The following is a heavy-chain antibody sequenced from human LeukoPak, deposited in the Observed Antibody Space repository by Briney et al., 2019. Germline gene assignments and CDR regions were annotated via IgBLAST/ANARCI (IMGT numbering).Heavy chain of an antibody. CDR3: ARDSDYGDYVGDY. CDR2: ISSSSSYI. J-gene: IGHJ4*02. Sequence: GGSLRLSCAASGFTFSSYSMNWVRQAPGKGLEWVSSISSSSSYIYYADSVKGRFTISRDNAKNSLYLQTNSLRAEDTAVYYCARDSDYGDYVGDYWGQGTLVTVSS. V-gene: IGHV3-21*01. CDR1: GFTFSSYS. D-gene: IGHD4-17*01.